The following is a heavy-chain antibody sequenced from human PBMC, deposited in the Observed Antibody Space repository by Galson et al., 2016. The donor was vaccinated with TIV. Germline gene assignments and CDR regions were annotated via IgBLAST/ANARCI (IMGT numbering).Heavy chain of an antibody. Sequence: ATLSLTCSVSGGSVSRYYWSWVRQSPGKGLEWIGRIFTDGTTTYNPSLKSRVAISVDTSRRQFSLRLRSVTAADTALYYCATVNTNSRKYFDYWGQGIQVTVS. V-gene: IGHV4-4*07. J-gene: IGHJ4*02. CDR3: ATVNTNSRKYFDY. CDR1: GGSVSRYY. D-gene: IGHD5-18*01. CDR2: IFTDGTT.